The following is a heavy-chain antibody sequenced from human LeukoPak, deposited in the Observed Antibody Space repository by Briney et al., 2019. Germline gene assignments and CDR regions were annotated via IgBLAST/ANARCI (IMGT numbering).Heavy chain of an antibody. V-gene: IGHV3-33*01. J-gene: IGHJ4*02. CDR2: IWYVGSKK. Sequence: GGSLRLSCAASGFTFSTYGVHWVRQPPGKGLEWVAVIWYVGSKKYYTDSVKGRFTISRDNSKNTLYLQINSLRDEDTAVYYCARDIQYFEILTGYSALDYWGQGTLVTVSS. CDR3: ARDIQYFEILTGYSALDY. CDR1: GFTFSTYG. D-gene: IGHD3-9*01.